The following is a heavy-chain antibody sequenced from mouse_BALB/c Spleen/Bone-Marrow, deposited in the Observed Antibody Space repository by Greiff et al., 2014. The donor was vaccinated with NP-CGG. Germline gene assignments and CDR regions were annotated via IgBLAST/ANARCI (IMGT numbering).Heavy chain of an antibody. V-gene: IGHV1-5*01. D-gene: IGHD2-10*02. J-gene: IGHJ3*01. CDR1: GYSFTSYW. CDR2: IYPGNSDT. CDR3: TFLVKEDFAY. Sequence: LQLKESGTVLARPGASVKMSCKASGYSFTSYWMHWVKQRPGQGLEWIGAIYPGNSDTSYDQKFKGKAKLTAVTSASTAYMELSSLTNEDSAVYYCTFLVKEDFAYWGQGTLVTVSA.